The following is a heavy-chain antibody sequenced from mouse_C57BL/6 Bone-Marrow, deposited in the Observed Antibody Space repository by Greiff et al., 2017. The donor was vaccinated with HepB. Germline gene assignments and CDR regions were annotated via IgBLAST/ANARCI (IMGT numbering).Heavy chain of an antibody. CDR1: GYTFTSYW. CDR2: INPSSGYT. Sequence: VQLQESGAELAKPGASVKLSCKASGYTFTSYWMHWVKQRPGQGLEWIGYINPSSGYTKYNQKFKDKATLTADKSSSTAYMQLSSLTYEDSTVYYCARSDYGSSFYWYFDVWGTGTTVTVAS. J-gene: IGHJ1*03. V-gene: IGHV1-7*01. D-gene: IGHD1-1*01. CDR3: ARSDYGSSFYWYFDV.